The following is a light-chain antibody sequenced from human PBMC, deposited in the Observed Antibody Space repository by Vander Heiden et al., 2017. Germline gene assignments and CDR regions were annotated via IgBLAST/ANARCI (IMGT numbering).Light chain of an antibody. Sequence: EIVMTQSPATLSVSPGERATHSFRASQSVSSNLAWYQQKPGQAPRLLIYGASTRATGIPARFSGSGSGTEFTLTISSLQSEDFAVYYCQQYNNWPRTFGQGTKVEI. V-gene: IGKV3-15*01. J-gene: IGKJ1*01. CDR3: QQYNNWPRT. CDR2: GAS. CDR1: QSVSSN.